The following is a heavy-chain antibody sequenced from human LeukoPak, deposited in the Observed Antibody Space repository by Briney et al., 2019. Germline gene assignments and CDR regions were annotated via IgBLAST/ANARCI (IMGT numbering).Heavy chain of an antibody. J-gene: IGHJ4*02. V-gene: IGHV4-61*02. CDR2: ISSTGST. CDR1: GGSISSGGHY. D-gene: IGHD3-10*01. Sequence: SETLSLTCTVSGGSISSGGHYWSWIRQPAGKGLEYLGRISSTGSTNYNPSLRSRVTISADTSKNHFSLKLTSVTAADTAVYYCARDQSYSGSGIYTYFDYWGRGIVVTVSS. CDR3: ARDQSYSGSGIYTYFDY.